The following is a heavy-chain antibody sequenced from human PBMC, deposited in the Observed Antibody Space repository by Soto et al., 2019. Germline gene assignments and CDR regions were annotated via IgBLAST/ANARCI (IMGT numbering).Heavy chain of an antibody. J-gene: IGHJ4*01. D-gene: IGHD2-15*01. CDR2: IYYSGST. CDR3: ARRGYCSGGSCRPFDY. V-gene: IGHV4-39*01. Sequence: QLQLQESGPGLVKPSETLSLTCTVSGGSISSSSYYWGWIRQPPGKGLEWIGSIYYSGSTYYNPSLKSRVTISVDTSKNQFSLKLSSVTAADTAVYYCARRGYCSGGSCRPFDYWGHGTLVTVSS. CDR1: GGSISSSSYY.